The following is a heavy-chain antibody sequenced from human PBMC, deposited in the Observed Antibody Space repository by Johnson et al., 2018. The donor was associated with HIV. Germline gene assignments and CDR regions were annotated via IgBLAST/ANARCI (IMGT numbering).Heavy chain of an antibody. CDR3: AKPLVGATRDDAFDV. V-gene: IGHV3-30*04. CDR2: ISDDGTNK. D-gene: IGHD1-26*01. CDR1: GFIFSSYA. J-gene: IGHJ3*01. Sequence: QVQLVESGGGVVQPGRSLRLSCAASGFIFSSYAVHWVRQAPGKGLEWVAVISDDGTNKFYADSVKGRFTISRDNSKNTMFLQMNSMRPEDTAMYYCAKPLVGATRDDAFDVWGQGTMVTVSS.